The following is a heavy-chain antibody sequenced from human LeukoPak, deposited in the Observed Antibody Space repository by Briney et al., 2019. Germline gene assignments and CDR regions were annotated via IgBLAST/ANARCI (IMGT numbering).Heavy chain of an antibody. V-gene: IGHV3-23*01. J-gene: IGHJ6*03. CDR3: AKMKGWRLYNYCMDV. D-gene: IGHD2-15*01. CDR2: LTGSGST. Sequence: GGPLRLSCVASGFAFSSFAMSWVRQAPGKGLEWGSGLTGSGSTYHADSVKDRFTISRDNSKNTLSLQMNSLRAEDTAVYYCAKMKGWRLYNYCMDVWGKGTTVTVSS. CDR1: GFAFSSFA.